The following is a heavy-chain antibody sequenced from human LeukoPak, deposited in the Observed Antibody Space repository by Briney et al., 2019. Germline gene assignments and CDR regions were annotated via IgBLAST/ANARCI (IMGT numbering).Heavy chain of an antibody. CDR1: GDSFSSVTDY. Sequence: SETLSLTCTVSGDSFSSVTDYWAWIRQPPGTGLEWIASGDYSGGTYYNPSLESRVAISADMSKNQFSLKPTSVTGADTAVYYCARTPLGGSSWSPGYFDYWGQGTLVTVSS. CDR3: ARTPLGGSSWSPGYFDY. J-gene: IGHJ4*02. V-gene: IGHV4-39*07. CDR2: GDYSGGT. D-gene: IGHD6-13*01.